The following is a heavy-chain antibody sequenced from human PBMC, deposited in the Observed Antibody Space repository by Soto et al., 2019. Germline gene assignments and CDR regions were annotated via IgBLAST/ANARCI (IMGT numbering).Heavy chain of an antibody. CDR3: ARVRSSYYDSSGPWYYYYGMDV. V-gene: IGHV4-59*01. CDR2: IYYSGST. D-gene: IGHD3-22*01. CDR1: GGSISSYY. Sequence: SETLSLTCTVSGGSISSYYWSWIRQPPGEGLEWIGYIYYSGSTNYNPSLKSRVTISVDTSKNQFSLKLSSVTAADTAVYYCARVRSSYYDSSGPWYYYYGMDVWGQGTTVTVSS. J-gene: IGHJ6*02.